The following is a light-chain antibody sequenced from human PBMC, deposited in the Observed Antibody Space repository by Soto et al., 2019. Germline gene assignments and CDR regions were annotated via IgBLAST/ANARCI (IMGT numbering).Light chain of an antibody. CDR1: QSVSSN. V-gene: IGKV3-15*01. J-gene: IGKJ1*01. CDR2: GAS. Sequence: EIVLTQSPATLSVSPGERATLSCRASQSVSSNLAWYQQKPRQAPRLIIYGASTRATGIPARFSGSGSGTEFTLTISGLQPDDFATYYCQQYNSYSPWTFGPGTKVDIK. CDR3: QQYNSYSPWT.